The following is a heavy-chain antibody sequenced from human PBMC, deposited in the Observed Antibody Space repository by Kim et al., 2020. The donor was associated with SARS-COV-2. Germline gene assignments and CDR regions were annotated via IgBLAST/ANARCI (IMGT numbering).Heavy chain of an antibody. D-gene: IGHD1-26*01. J-gene: IGHJ6*02. CDR1: GFTFSSYW. V-gene: IGHV3-74*01. CDR2: INSDGSST. CDR3: ARVGRGGGYYQNLMGGENYYYYYGMDV. Sequence: GGSLRLSCAASGFTFSSYWMHWVRQAPGKGLVWVSRINSDGSSTSYADSVKGRFTISRDNAKNTLYLQMNSLRAEDTAVYYCARVGRGGGYYQNLMGGENYYYYYGMDVWGQGTTVTVSS.